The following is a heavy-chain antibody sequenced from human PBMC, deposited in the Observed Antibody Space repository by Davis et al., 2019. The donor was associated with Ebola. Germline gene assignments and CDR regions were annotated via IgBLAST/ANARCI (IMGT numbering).Heavy chain of an antibody. CDR2: ISHDGGNQYYADSSNQ. CDR1: GFTFSSYT. V-gene: IGHV3-30*04. Sequence: GESLKISCAASGFTFSSYTMHWVRQAPGKGLEWVALISHDGGNQYYADSSNQYYADSVKGRFTISRDNSKNTLYLQMNSLRAEDTALYYCARDRWAEQLILTPIDFWGQGTLVTVSS. D-gene: IGHD1-26*01. J-gene: IGHJ4*02. CDR3: ARDRWAEQLILTPIDF.